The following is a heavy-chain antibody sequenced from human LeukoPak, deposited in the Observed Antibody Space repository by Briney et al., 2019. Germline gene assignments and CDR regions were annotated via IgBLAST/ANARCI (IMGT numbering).Heavy chain of an antibody. J-gene: IGHJ4*02. Sequence: XLXLSCAXXXXXXXXXWMXXXRXAPXXXLXXXXHINEDGSEKHYMDSVKGRFAISRDNAKNSLYLQMNSLRAEDTAVYFCARDSDTGRTTDYDYWGQGTLVTVSS. V-gene: IGHV3-7*01. CDR2: INEDGSEK. CDR1: XXXXXXXW. D-gene: IGHD1-7*01. CDR3: ARDSDTGRTTDYDY.